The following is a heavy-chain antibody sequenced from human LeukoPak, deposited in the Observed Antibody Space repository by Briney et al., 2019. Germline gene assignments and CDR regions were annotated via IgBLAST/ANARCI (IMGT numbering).Heavy chain of an antibody. J-gene: IGHJ4*02. CDR3: ARRLARPGYFDY. Sequence: SETLSLTCTVSGGSISSSSYYWGWIRRPPGKGLEWIGSIYYSGRTYYNPSLKSRVTISVDTSKNQFSLKPSSVTAADTAVYYCARRLARPGYFDYWSQGTLVTVSS. CDR2: IYYSGRT. CDR1: GGSISSSSYY. V-gene: IGHV4-39*01. D-gene: IGHD3-9*01.